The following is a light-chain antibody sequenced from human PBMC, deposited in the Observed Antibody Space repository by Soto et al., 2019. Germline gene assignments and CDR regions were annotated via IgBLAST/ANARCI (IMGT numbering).Light chain of an antibody. J-gene: IGLJ2*01. V-gene: IGLV3-1*01. Sequence: SYELTQPPSVSVSPGQTASITCSGDKLGDKYACWYQQKPGQSPVLVIYQDSKRPSGIPERFSGSNSGNTATLTISGPQAMDEGDYYCKAWDSSTVVFGGVTKLTVL. CDR3: KAWDSSTVV. CDR2: QDS. CDR1: KLGDKY.